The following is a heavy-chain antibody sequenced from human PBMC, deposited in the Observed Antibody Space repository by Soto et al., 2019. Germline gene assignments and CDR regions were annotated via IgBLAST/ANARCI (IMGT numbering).Heavy chain of an antibody. V-gene: IGHV1-69*13. Sequence: ASVKVSCKASGGTFSSYAISWVRQAPGQGLEWMGGIIPIFGTANYAQKFQGRVTITADESTSTAYMELSSLRSEDTAVYYCARARAYDSSGYYYPFDYWGQGTLVTVS. D-gene: IGHD3-22*01. CDR1: GGTFSSYA. J-gene: IGHJ4*02. CDR2: IIPIFGTA. CDR3: ARARAYDSSGYYYPFDY.